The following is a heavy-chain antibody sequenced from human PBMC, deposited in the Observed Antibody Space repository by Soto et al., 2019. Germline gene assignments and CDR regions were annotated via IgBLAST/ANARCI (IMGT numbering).Heavy chain of an antibody. Sequence: EVQLLESGGGLVQPGGSLRLSCAASGFTFSNHAMSWVRQAPGKGLEWVSGIDENGAGTYYADSVKGRCTVSRDNSKNTLYLEMISLRAEDTAVYYGAKEEFRRYDVDYWGQGTLLTVSS. V-gene: IGHV3-23*01. J-gene: IGHJ4*02. CDR1: GFTFSNHA. D-gene: IGHD3-16*01. CDR3: AKEEFRRYDVDY. CDR2: IDENGAGT.